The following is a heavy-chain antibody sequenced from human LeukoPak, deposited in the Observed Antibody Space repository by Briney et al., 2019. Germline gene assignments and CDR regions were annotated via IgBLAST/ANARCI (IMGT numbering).Heavy chain of an antibody. V-gene: IGHV3-21*01. D-gene: IGHD1-26*01. CDR3: ARLSGNFGSYYFDY. CDR1: GFTFSSFS. J-gene: IGHJ4*02. CDR2: ISSVSTYI. Sequence: GGSLRLSCAASGFTFSSFSINWVRQAPGKGLEWVSSISSVSTYIYYADSVKGRFIISRDNTNNSLYLQMNSLRAEDTAVYYCARLSGNFGSYYFDYWGQGTLVTVSS.